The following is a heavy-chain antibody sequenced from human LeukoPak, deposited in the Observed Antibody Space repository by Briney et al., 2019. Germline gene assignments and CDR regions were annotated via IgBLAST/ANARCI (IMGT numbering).Heavy chain of an antibody. Sequence: ASLKVSCKASGYTFTGYYMHWVRQAPGHGLEWMGWINPNSGGTNYAQKFQGRVTMTRDTSISTAYMELSRLRSDDTAVYYCARNPSQERYQAYYFDYWGQGTLVTVSS. CDR1: GYTFTGYY. V-gene: IGHV1-2*02. CDR3: ARNPSQERYQAYYFDY. D-gene: IGHD2-2*01. CDR2: INPNSGGT. J-gene: IGHJ4*02.